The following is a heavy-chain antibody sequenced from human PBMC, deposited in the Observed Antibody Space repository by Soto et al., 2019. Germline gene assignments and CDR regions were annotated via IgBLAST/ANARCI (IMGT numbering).Heavy chain of an antibody. D-gene: IGHD5-12*01. CDR1: GGSISSYY. CDR3: ARDRPGATSSFDY. Sequence: QVQLQESGPGLVKPSETLSLTCTVSGGSISSYYWSWIRQPPGKGLEWIGYIYYSGSTNYNPSLKSRVTISVDTSKNQFSLKLSSVTAADTAVYYCARDRPGATSSFDYWGQGTLVTVSS. CDR2: IYYSGST. V-gene: IGHV4-59*01. J-gene: IGHJ4*02.